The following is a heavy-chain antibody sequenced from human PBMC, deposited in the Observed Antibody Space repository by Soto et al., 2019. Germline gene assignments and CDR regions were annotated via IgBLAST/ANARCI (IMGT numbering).Heavy chain of an antibody. J-gene: IGHJ4*02. D-gene: IGHD6-19*01. CDR1: GYTFTSYY. CDR2: INPSGGST. CDR3: ARDVNERGSSGHCNY. V-gene: IGHV1-46*01. Sequence: ASVKVSCTASGYTFTSYYMHWVRQAPGQGLEWMGIINPSGGSTSYAQKFQGRVTMTRDTSTSTVYMELSSLRSEDTAVYYCARDVNERGSSGHCNYWGQGTLVTVSS.